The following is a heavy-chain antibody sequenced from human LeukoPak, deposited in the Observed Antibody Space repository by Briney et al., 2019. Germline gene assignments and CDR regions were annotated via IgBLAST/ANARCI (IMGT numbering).Heavy chain of an antibody. Sequence: SETLSLTCTVSGGSLSTISWWTWVRQPPGKGLEWIGEIYHSGTTNDNPSLKSRVTMSVDESKNHFSLRLTSVTAADTAVYYCARDPLTYYYDSSGYYSEGYFDYWGQGTLVTVSS. CDR2: IYHSGTT. D-gene: IGHD3-22*01. CDR1: GGSLSTISW. CDR3: ARDPLTYYYDSSGYYSEGYFDY. J-gene: IGHJ4*02. V-gene: IGHV4-4*02.